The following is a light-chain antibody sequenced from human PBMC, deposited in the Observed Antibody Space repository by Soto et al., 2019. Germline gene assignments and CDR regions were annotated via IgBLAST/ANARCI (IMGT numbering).Light chain of an antibody. V-gene: IGLV2-23*02. J-gene: IGLJ1*01. Sequence: QSVLTQPASVSGSPGQSITISCTGTSSDVGTYNLVSWHQQYPGKAPKLLIYEVSQWPSGISDRFSGSKSGNTASLTISGLQAKDEADYYCCSYAGSCWGYVFGTGPKVTVL. CDR1: SSDVGTYNL. CDR3: CSYAGSCWGYV. CDR2: EVS.